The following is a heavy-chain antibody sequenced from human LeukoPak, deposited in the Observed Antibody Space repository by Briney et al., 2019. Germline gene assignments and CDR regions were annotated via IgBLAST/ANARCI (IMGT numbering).Heavy chain of an antibody. J-gene: IGHJ5*02. CDR3: ARGTYYYAYGRNNWFDP. Sequence: SETLSLTCTFSGGSISSYYWSWIRQPAGKGLEWIGLIYTSGSPNYNPSLKSRVTMSVDTSKNQFSLKLSSVTAADTAVYYCARGTYYYAYGRNNWFDPWGQGTLVTVSS. CDR1: GGSISSYY. D-gene: IGHD3-10*01. V-gene: IGHV4-4*07. CDR2: IYTSGSP.